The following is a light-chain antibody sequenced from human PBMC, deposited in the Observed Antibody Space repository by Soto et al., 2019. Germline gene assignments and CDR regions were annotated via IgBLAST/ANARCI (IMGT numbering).Light chain of an antibody. CDR3: QQYNNWPRTWT. CDR2: GAS. CDR1: QSVSSN. J-gene: IGKJ1*01. V-gene: IGKV3-15*01. Sequence: EIEMTQSPATLSVSPGERATLSCRASQSVSSNLAWYQQKPGQAPRLLIYGASTRATGIPARFSGSGSGTEFTLTISSLQSEDFAVYYWQQYNNWPRTWTFGQGTKVEIK.